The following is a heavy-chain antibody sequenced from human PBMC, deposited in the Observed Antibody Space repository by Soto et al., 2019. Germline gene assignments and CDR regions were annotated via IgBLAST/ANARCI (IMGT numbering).Heavy chain of an antibody. D-gene: IGHD2-21*02. J-gene: IGHJ3*02. CDR3: AKDFLEGGGDFYSRDAFDI. Sequence: EVQLLESGGGLVQPGGSLRLSCAASGFTFSSYAMSWVRQAPGKGLEWVSAISGGGCSTYYEDSVEGRFTISRDNSKNRLYLQMNSLRGEDTAVYYCAKDFLEGGGDFYSRDAFDIWGQGTMVTVSS. CDR2: ISGGGCST. CDR1: GFTFSSYA. V-gene: IGHV3-23*01.